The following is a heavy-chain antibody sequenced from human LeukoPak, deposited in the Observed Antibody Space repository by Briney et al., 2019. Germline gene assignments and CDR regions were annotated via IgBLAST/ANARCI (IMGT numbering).Heavy chain of an antibody. D-gene: IGHD1-26*01. Sequence: GGSLRLSCAASGFTFSSYAMSWVRQAPGKGREWVSAIRDSGSSTHYADSVKGRFTTSRDNSKNTLFLQMNSLRAEDTAIYYCAKYGPQDSGSSHFDYWGQGALVTVSS. V-gene: IGHV3-23*01. CDR1: GFTFSSYA. CDR3: AKYGPQDSGSSHFDY. J-gene: IGHJ4*02. CDR2: IRDSGSST.